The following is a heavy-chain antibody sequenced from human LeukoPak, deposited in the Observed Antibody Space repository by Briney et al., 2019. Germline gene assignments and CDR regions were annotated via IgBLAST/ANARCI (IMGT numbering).Heavy chain of an antibody. Sequence: PGGSLRLSCAASGFRSSNAWMNWVRQAPGKGLEWVGRIKSKTDGGTTDYAAPVKGRFTISREDSKNTLYLQMNSLKTEDTAVYYCSTVFSYDSSGYYLNFDYWGQGTLVTVSS. J-gene: IGHJ4*02. D-gene: IGHD3-22*01. CDR1: GFRSSNAW. CDR2: IKSKTDGGTT. V-gene: IGHV3-15*01. CDR3: STVFSYDSSGYYLNFDY.